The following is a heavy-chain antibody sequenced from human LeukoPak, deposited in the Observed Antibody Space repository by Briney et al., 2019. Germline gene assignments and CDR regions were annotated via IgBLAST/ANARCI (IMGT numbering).Heavy chain of an antibody. CDR1: GFTFTTSA. J-gene: IGHJ3*02. V-gene: IGHV1-58*01. CDR2: IVVGSGNT. D-gene: IGHD2-8*02. CDR3: AAVPNANAWYWDDAFDI. Sequence: SVKVSCKASGFTFTTSAVQWVRQARGQRLEWIGRIVVGSGNTDHAQKFQGRLTITRDIPTGTAYMELSSLTSDDTAVYYCAAVPNANAWYWDDAFDIWGQGTMVTVSS.